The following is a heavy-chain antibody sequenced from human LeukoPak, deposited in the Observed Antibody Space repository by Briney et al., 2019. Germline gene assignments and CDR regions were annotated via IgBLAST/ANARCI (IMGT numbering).Heavy chain of an antibody. Sequence: SETLSLTCTVSGGPISSYYWSWIRQPPGKGLEWIGYIYYSGSTNYNPSLKSRVTISVDTSKNQFSLKLSSVTAADTAVYYCARFVVPAAMDWYFDLWGRGTLVTVSS. D-gene: IGHD2-2*01. CDR1: GGPISSYY. CDR3: ARFVVPAAMDWYFDL. CDR2: IYYSGST. V-gene: IGHV4-59*01. J-gene: IGHJ2*01.